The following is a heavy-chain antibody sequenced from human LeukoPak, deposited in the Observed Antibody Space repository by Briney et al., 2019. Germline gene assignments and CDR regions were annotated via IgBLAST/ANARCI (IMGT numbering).Heavy chain of an antibody. D-gene: IGHD2-2*01. V-gene: IGHV3-30*03. CDR1: GFTFSSYG. J-gene: IGHJ3*02. CDR3: AREQGGPAAITGAFDI. Sequence: PGRSLRLSCAASGFTFSSYGMHWVRQAPGKGLEWVAVISYDGSNKYYADSVKGRFTISRDNSKNTLYLQMNSLRAEDTAVYYCAREQGGPAAITGAFDIWGQGTMVTVSS. CDR2: ISYDGSNK.